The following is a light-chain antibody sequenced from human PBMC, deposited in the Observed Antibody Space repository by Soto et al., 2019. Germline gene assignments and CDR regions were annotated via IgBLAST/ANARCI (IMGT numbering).Light chain of an antibody. V-gene: IGKV3-20*01. CDR1: QSITRN. Sequence: EIVMTQSPATLSVSPVERATLSCRASQSITRNLAWYQQTPGQAPRLLIYGASSRATGVPDRITGSGSGTDFTLSISRLEPEDFAVYYCQQYGGSTRTFGQGTRLEIK. J-gene: IGKJ5*01. CDR3: QQYGGSTRT. CDR2: GAS.